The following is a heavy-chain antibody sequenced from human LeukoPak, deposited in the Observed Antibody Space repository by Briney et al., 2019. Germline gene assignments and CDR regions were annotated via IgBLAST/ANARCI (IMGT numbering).Heavy chain of an antibody. Sequence: GGSLRLSCAAYGFPLDDYAMSWVRQAPGKGLEWVSGINWNGGSTGYADSVKGRFTISRDNAKNSLYLQMSSLRVEDTALYYCARGRANYYDSSGYYRPDWFDPWGQGTLVTVSS. D-gene: IGHD3-22*01. CDR2: INWNGGST. V-gene: IGHV3-20*04. J-gene: IGHJ5*02. CDR1: GFPLDDYA. CDR3: ARGRANYYDSSGYYRPDWFDP.